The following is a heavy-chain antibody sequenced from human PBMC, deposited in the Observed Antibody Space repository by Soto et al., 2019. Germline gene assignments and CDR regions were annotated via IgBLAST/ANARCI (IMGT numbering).Heavy chain of an antibody. J-gene: IGHJ6*02. V-gene: IGHV3-11*01. CDR3: ASLYGSGSYFGYYYGMDV. CDR2: ISSSGSTI. D-gene: IGHD3-10*01. CDR1: GFTFSDYY. Sequence: QVQLVEPGGGLVKPGGSLRLSCAASGFTFSDYYMSWIRQAPRKGLEWVSYISSSGSTIYYADSVKGRFTISRDNAKNSLYLQMNSLRAEDTAVYYCASLYGSGSYFGYYYGMDVWGQGTTVTVSS.